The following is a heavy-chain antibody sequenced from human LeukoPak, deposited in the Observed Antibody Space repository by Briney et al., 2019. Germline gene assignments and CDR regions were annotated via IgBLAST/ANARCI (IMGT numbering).Heavy chain of an antibody. CDR3: ARSEWLRAHFDY. CDR1: GYTFTGYY. D-gene: IGHD5-12*01. J-gene: IGHJ4*02. CDR2: INPNSGGT. V-gene: IGHV1-2*02. Sequence: ASVKVSCKASGYTFTGYYMHWVRQAPGQGLEWMGWINPNSGGTNYAQKFQGRVTMPRDTSISTAYMELSRLRSDDTAVYYCARSEWLRAHFDYWGQGTLVTVSS.